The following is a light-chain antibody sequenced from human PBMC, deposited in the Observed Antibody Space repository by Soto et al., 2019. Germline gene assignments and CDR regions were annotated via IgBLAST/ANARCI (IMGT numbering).Light chain of an antibody. CDR3: QGRFT. V-gene: IGKV3-20*01. CDR1: QSVSSSY. CDR2: GAS. J-gene: IGKJ3*01. Sequence: EIVLTQSAGTLSLSPGERATLSCRASQSVSSSYLAWYQQKPGQAPRLLIYGASSRATGIPDRFSGSGSGTDFTLTISRLEPEDFAVSYCQGRFTFGPGTKVDI.